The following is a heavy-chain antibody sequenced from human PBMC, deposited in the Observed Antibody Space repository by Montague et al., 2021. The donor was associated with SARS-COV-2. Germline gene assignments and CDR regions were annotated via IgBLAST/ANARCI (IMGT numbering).Heavy chain of an antibody. D-gene: IGHD5-24*01. CDR3: ARDGYNAHQNYWYFDL. CDR1: GGSISTYY. Sequence: SETLSLTCTVSGGSISTYYWSWIRQPPGKGLEWIGYIYYSGSTNYSPSLKSRVTISVDTSKNQFSLKLSSVTAADTAVYYCARDGYNAHQNYWYFDLWGRGTLVTVPS. V-gene: IGHV4-59*12. CDR2: IYYSGST. J-gene: IGHJ2*01.